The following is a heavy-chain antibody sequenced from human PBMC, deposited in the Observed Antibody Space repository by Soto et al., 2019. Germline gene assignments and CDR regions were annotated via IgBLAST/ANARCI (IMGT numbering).Heavy chain of an antibody. J-gene: IGHJ6*02. CDR3: ASAAREYYYYGMDF. V-gene: IGHV3-23*01. CDR1: GFTFSSYA. CDR2: ISGDGDST. Sequence: GGSLRLSCAASGFTFSSYAMNWVRQAPGKGLDWVSAISGDGDSTHYADSVKGRFTISRDNSKNTLYLQMNSLRAEDTAVYYCASAAREYYYYGMDFWGQGTTVTVSS.